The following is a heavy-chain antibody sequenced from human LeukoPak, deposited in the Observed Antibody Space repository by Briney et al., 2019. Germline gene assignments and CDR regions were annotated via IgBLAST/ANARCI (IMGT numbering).Heavy chain of an antibody. D-gene: IGHD3-10*01. CDR2: ISYDGSNK. CDR1: GFTFSSYG. V-gene: IGHV3-30*18. Sequence: GGSLRLSCAASGFTFSSYGMHWVRQAPGRGLEWVAVISYDGSNKYYADSVKGRFTISRDNSKNTLYLQMNSLRAEDTAVYYCAKEGITMVRGDPNKNRGYYGMDVWGQGTTVTVSS. CDR3: AKEGITMVRGDPNKNRGYYGMDV. J-gene: IGHJ6*02.